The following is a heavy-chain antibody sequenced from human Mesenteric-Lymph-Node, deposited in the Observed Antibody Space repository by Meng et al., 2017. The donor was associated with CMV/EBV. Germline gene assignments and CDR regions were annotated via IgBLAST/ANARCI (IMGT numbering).Heavy chain of an antibody. CDR2: ISSSIRTV. Sequence: GGSLRLSCAASGFTFSSYSMNWVRQDPGKGLEWVSYISSSIRTVYYTDSVQGRFTISRDNAKNSLYLQMNSLRAEDTAVYYCATRRSGVPYWGQGTLVTVSS. D-gene: IGHD3-10*01. J-gene: IGHJ4*02. CDR1: GFTFSSYS. V-gene: IGHV3-48*04. CDR3: ATRRSGVPY.